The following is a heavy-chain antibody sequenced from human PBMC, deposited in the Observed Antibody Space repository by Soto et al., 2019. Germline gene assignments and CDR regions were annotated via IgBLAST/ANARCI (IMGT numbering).Heavy chain of an antibody. D-gene: IGHD1-26*01. J-gene: IGHJ4*02. CDR2: ISYDGSKK. Sequence: QVQVVESGGGVVQPGRSLRLSCSASGFTFINYALHWVRQAQGKGLELVAGISYDGSKKYYADSVKGQFTISRDSSKNRLYLEVNTLRPEDTAVYYCAREGPLDSWSGWGLYYWCQGTLVTVSS. CDR3: AREGPLDSWSGWGLYY. V-gene: IGHV3-30-3*01. CDR1: GFTFINYA.